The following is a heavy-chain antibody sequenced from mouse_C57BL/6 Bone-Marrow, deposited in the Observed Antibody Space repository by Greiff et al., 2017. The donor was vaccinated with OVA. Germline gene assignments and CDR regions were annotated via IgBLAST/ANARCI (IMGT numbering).Heavy chain of an antibody. CDR3: ARHAPDYYGSSYWYFDV. J-gene: IGHJ1*03. CDR2: IHSDGGST. CDR1: EYEFPSHD. V-gene: IGHV5-2*01. Sequence: EVQGVESGGGLVQPGESLKLSCESNEYEFPSHDMSWVRKTPEKRLELVAAIHSDGGSTYYPDTMERRFIISRDNTKKTLYLQMSSLRSEDTDLYYCARHAPDYYGSSYWYFDVWGTGTTVTVSS. D-gene: IGHD1-1*01.